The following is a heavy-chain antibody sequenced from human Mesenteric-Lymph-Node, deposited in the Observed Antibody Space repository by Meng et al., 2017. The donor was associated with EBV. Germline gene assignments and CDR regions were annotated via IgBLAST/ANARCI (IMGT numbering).Heavy chain of an antibody. CDR2: SNHRGDT. CDR1: PLSSSLYD. D-gene: IGHD1-1*01. J-gene: IGHJ1*01. CDR3: ARATNTNFFGH. V-gene: IGHV4-34*01. Sequence: LLLGVARRLLTSSASSAATTLACPLSSSLYDRGCSRQSPGTGLEWRGKSNHRGDTTYNPSLKSRVPISEDTSKSQFFLNLSSVTAADTAVYFCARATNTNFFGHWGQGTLVTVSS.